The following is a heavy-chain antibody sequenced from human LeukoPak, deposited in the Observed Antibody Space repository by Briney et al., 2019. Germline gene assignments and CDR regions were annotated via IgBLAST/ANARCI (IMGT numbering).Heavy chain of an antibody. Sequence: GGSLRLSCAASGFPFTSYAMTWVRQAPGKGLEWVSAISGSGVTTYFADSVKGRFTISRDNSKNTLYLQMNSLRAEDTAVYYCAKDVDYWGQGTLVTVSS. J-gene: IGHJ4*02. CDR1: GFPFTSYA. V-gene: IGHV3-23*01. CDR2: ISGSGVTT. CDR3: AKDVDY.